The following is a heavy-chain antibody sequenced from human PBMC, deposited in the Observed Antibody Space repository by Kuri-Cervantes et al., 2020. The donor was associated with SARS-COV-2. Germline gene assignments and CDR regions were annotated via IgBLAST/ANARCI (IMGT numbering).Heavy chain of an antibody. V-gene: IGHV3-21*01. J-gene: IGHJ6*03. CDR3: ARDCSSPYKYYYYYYMDV. Sequence: GGSLRLSCAASGFTFSSYSMNWVRQAPRKGLEWVSSISSTSSYIYYADSVKGRFTISRDNAKNSLYLQMNSLRAEDTAVYYCARDCSSPYKYYYYYYMDVWGKGTTVTVSS. CDR2: ISSTSSYI. D-gene: IGHD6-13*01. CDR1: GFTFSSYS.